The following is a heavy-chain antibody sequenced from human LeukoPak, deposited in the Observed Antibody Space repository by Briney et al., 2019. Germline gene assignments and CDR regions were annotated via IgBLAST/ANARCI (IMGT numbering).Heavy chain of an antibody. CDR1: GFTFTNYA. V-gene: IGHV3-30*04. Sequence: GGSLRLSCAASGFTFTNYAMYWVRQAPGKGLEWVAVISYDGSDKYYAESVKGRCTISRDNSKSTLYVQLNSLRPEDTAVYYCARDPDPDILGVGMDVWGKGTTVTVSS. CDR3: ARDPDPDILGVGMDV. D-gene: IGHD2-2*01. J-gene: IGHJ6*04. CDR2: ISYDGSDK.